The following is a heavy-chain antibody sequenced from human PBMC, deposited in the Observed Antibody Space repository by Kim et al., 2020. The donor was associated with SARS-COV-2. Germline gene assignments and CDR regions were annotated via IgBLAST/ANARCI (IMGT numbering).Heavy chain of an antibody. J-gene: IGHJ6*02. D-gene: IGHD3-22*01. CDR1: GFSLITSGVG. Sequence: SGPTLVKPTQTLTLTCTFSGFSLITSGVGVGWIRQPPGKALEWLALIYWDDDKRYNPSLKSRLTITKDTSRNQVVLTIANVDPVDTATYYCVHSQNYYDSSGCFPHGLVKYYGLDVWGQGTTVTVSS. CDR3: VHSQNYYDSSGCFPHGLVKYYGLDV. V-gene: IGHV2-5*02. CDR2: IYWDDDK.